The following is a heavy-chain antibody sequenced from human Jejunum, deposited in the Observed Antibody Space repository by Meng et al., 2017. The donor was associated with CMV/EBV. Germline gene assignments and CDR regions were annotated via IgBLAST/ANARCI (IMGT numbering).Heavy chain of an antibody. V-gene: IGHV3-43*01. CDR1: GFTFDDYT. CDR2: ISWGGDST. Sequence: GFTFDDYTMHWVRQAPGKGLEWVSLISWGGDSTLYADSVKGRFTVSRDTSKNTLYLQMNSLRADDTAVYYCAREGHWEQRAPHFDYWGPGTLVTVSS. CDR3: AREGHWEQRAPHFDY. J-gene: IGHJ4*02. D-gene: IGHD1-26*01.